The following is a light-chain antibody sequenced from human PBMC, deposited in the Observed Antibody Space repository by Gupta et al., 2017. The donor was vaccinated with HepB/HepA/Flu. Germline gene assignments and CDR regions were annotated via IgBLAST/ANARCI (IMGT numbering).Light chain of an antibody. CDR1: SSNIGSNT. Sequence: QSVLTQPPSASGTPGQRVTISCSGSSSNIGSNTVNWYQHLPGTAPNLLIYSNNQRPPGVPDRFSGSKSGTSASLAISGLQSEDEADYYCAAWEDSLNGRVFGGGTKLTVL. J-gene: IGLJ3*02. V-gene: IGLV1-44*01. CDR3: AAWEDSLNGRV. CDR2: SNN.